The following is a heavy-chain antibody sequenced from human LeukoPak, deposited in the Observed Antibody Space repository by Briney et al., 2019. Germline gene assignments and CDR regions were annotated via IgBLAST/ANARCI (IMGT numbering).Heavy chain of an antibody. CDR2: ISSTSAYK. D-gene: IGHD5-18*01. CDR1: GFTFSSFT. Sequence: GGSLRLSCAASGFTFSSFTMNWVRQAPGKGLEWVSSISSTSAYKYYADSVKGRFTISRDNSKNTLYLQMSSLRAEDTAVYCCAKDHMSSPVTYGYSFDSWGQGTLVTVSS. V-gene: IGHV3-21*04. CDR3: AKDHMSSPVTYGYSFDS. J-gene: IGHJ4*02.